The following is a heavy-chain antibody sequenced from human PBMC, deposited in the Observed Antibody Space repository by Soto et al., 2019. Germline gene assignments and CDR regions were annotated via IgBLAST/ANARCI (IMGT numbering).Heavy chain of an antibody. Sequence: EERLVQSGGGLVQPGGSRRLSCAASGFSVGGNYMSWVRQAPGKGLELVSLIYSGGNPFYADSMKGRFTLSRDNSNNMLYLQMDSLRAEDTAVYYCARGPNSDCWGQGTLVIVSS. D-gene: IGHD2-21*01. CDR2: IYSGGNP. V-gene: IGHV3-53*01. CDR1: GFSVGGNY. CDR3: ARGPNSDC. J-gene: IGHJ4*02.